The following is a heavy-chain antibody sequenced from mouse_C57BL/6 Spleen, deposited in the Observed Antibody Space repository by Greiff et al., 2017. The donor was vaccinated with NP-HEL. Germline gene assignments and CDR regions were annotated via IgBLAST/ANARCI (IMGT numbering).Heavy chain of an antibody. Sequence: VQLQQSGAELVKPGASVKISCKASGYAFSSYWMNWVKQRPGKGLEWIGQIYPGDGDTNYNGKFKGKATLTADKSSSTAYMQLSSLTSEDSAVYFCARLVTTRTPAWFAYWGQGTLVTVSA. CDR1: GYAFSSYW. CDR2: IYPGDGDT. J-gene: IGHJ3*01. CDR3: ARLVTTRTPAWFAY. V-gene: IGHV1-80*01. D-gene: IGHD2-2*01.